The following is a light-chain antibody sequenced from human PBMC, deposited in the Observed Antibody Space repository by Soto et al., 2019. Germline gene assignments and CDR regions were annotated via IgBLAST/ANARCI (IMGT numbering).Light chain of an antibody. J-gene: IGKJ1*01. CDR1: QDIRND. V-gene: IGKV1-6*02. CDR2: AAS. Sequence: AIQMTQSPSSLSASVGDRVTITCRASQDIRNDLGWYQHKPGKAPKLLIYAASRLQIGVPSRFSGTGSDTDFTLTISSLQHEDFASYYCLQDYNYPLTFGQGTKVEIK. CDR3: LQDYNYPLT.